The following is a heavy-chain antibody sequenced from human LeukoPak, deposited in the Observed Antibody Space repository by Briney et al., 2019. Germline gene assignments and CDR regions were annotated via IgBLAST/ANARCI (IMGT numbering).Heavy chain of an antibody. J-gene: IGHJ4*02. D-gene: IGHD3-16*01. V-gene: IGHV3-30*02. Sequence: GGSLRLSCAASGFTFSSYGMHWVRQAPGKGLEWVAFIRYDGSKKYYADSVKGRFTISRDNAKNSLYLQMNSLRAEDTAVYYCAKGGDHWGQGTLVTVSS. CDR3: AKGGDH. CDR1: GFTFSSYG. CDR2: IRYDGSKK.